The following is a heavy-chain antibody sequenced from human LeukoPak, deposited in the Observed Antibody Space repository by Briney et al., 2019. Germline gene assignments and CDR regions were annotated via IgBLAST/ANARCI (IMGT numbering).Heavy chain of an antibody. CDR3: AKVAFYVWWQPYDS. CDR1: GFTFSSYA. D-gene: IGHD2-8*02. J-gene: IGHJ4*02. Sequence: GGSLRLSCAASGFTFSSYAMNWVRQAPGKGLEWVSGINDGGDSTHYADSVKGRFSISRDNSRNTLSLQMNSLKAEDTAVYYCAKVAFYVWWQPYDSWSQGTLVTVSS. CDR2: INDGGDST. V-gene: IGHV3-23*01.